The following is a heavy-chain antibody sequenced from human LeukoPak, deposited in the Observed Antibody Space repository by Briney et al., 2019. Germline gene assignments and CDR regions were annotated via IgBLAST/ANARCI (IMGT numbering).Heavy chain of an antibody. CDR1: GLTVSSNY. CDR2: IYSVGAT. Sequence: GGSLRLSCAASGLTVSSNYMSWVRQAPGKGLEWVSVIYSVGATYYADSVKGRFTISRDNSKNTLYLQMNSLRAEDTAVYYCARPGGGFGELSHPYYYYYMDVWGKGTTVTVSS. D-gene: IGHD3-10*01. V-gene: IGHV3-66*04. J-gene: IGHJ6*03. CDR3: ARPGGGFGELSHPYYYYYMDV.